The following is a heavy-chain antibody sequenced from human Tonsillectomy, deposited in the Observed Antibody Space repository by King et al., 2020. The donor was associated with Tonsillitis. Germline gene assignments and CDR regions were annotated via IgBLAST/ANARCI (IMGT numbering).Heavy chain of an antibody. J-gene: IGHJ4*02. D-gene: IGHD4/OR15-4a*01. CDR3: AREGAVQTRVPLFDY. Sequence: VQLVESGGGVVQPGRSLKLSCVASGFTFSSYAMHWVRQAPGKGLEWVALISYDGSDKFYADSVKGRFTISRDNSKNTLSVQMNSLKPDDTAVYYCAREGAVQTRVPLFDYWGQGILVTVSS. V-gene: IGHV3-30-3*01. CDR2: ISYDGSDK. CDR1: GFTFSSYA.